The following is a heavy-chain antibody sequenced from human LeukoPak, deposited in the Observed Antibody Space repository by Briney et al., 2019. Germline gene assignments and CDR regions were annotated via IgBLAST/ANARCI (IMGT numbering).Heavy chain of an antibody. CDR1: GGSISSYY. D-gene: IGHD3-10*01. V-gene: IGHV4-4*07. CDR3: AGEFDYYGSGSYWLFDY. Sequence: SETLSPTCTVSGGSISSYYWSWIRQPAGKGLEWIGRIYTSGSTNYNPPLKSRVTMSVDTSKNQFSLKLSSVTAADTAVYYCAGEFDYYGSGSYWLFDYWGQGTLVTVSS. J-gene: IGHJ4*02. CDR2: IYTSGST.